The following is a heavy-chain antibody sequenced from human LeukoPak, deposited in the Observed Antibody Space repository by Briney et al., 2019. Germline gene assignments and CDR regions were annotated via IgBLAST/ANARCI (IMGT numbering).Heavy chain of an antibody. CDR3: ASQTHMMGAFDI. CDR2: ISGSGGST. D-gene: IGHD3-16*01. J-gene: IGHJ3*02. Sequence: GGSLRLSCAASGFTFSSYAMSWVRQAPGKGLEWVSAISGSGGSTYYADSVKGRFTISRDNSKNTLYLQMNSLRAEDTAVYYCASQTHMMGAFDIWGQGTMVTVSS. V-gene: IGHV3-23*01. CDR1: GFTFSSYA.